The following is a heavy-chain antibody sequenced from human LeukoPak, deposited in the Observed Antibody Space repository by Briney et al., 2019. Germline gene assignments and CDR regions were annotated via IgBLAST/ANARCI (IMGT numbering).Heavy chain of an antibody. D-gene: IGHD3-9*01. CDR1: GFTFSSYW. Sequence: GGSLRLSCAASGFTFSSYWMSWVRQAPGKGLEWVANIKQDGSEKYYVDSVKGRFTISRDNAKNSLYLQMNSLRAEDTAVYYCAREVVILTGRTYYYYGMDVWGQGTTVTVSS. J-gene: IGHJ6*02. CDR3: AREVVILTGRTYYYYGMDV. V-gene: IGHV3-7*03. CDR2: IKQDGSEK.